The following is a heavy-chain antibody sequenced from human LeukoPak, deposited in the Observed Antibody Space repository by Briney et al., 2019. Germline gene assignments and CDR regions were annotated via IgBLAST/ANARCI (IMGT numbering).Heavy chain of an antibody. Sequence: GGSLRLSCAASGFTFSSYAMHWVRQAPGKGLEYVSAISSNGGSTYYANSVKGRFTISRDNSKNTLYLQMGSLRAEDMAVYYCARGGYSGSVSFDYWGQGTLVTVSS. J-gene: IGHJ4*02. CDR1: GFTFSSYA. CDR3: ARGGYSGSVSFDY. D-gene: IGHD1-26*01. V-gene: IGHV3-64*01. CDR2: ISSNGGST.